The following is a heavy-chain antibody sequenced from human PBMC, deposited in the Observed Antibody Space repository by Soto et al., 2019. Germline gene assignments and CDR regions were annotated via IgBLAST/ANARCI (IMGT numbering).Heavy chain of an antibody. Sequence: QVQLQESGPGLVKPSQTLSLTCTVSGGSISSGGYYWNWIRQHPGKGLEWIGYIYYSGTTYYNPSLTSRVTISVDTSKNPFSLKLSSVTAADTAVYYCAASCVGCGGFNYYGMDVWGQGTTVTVSS. CDR2: IYYSGTT. J-gene: IGHJ6*02. CDR3: AASCVGCGGFNYYGMDV. V-gene: IGHV4-31*03. CDR1: GGSISSGGYY. D-gene: IGHD2-21*01.